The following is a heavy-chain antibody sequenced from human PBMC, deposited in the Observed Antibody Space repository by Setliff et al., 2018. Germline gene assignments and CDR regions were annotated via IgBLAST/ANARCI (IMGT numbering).Heavy chain of an antibody. J-gene: IGHJ2*01. Sequence: SETLSLTCSVSGGSISSGSYYWGWIRQSPGKGLEWIGSMYYSGSTYYNPSLKGRVTLSVDTTKNQFSLKLTSMTAADTAVYYCARAQVVFAISAPVWYFEVWGRGTQVTVPQ. CDR3: ARAQVVFAISAPVWYFEV. CDR2: MYYSGST. CDR1: GGSISSGSYY. V-gene: IGHV4-39*07. D-gene: IGHD2-21*01.